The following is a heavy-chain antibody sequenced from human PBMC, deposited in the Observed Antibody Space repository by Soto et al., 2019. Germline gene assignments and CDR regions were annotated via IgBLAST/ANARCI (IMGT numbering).Heavy chain of an antibody. V-gene: IGHV3-23*01. J-gene: IGHJ4*02. CDR2: LSGSGGTT. Sequence: GGSLRLSCAASGFTFSSYAMSWVRQTPGKGLEWVSTLSGSGGTTYYADSVKGQFTISRDNSKSTLYLQMNSLKTEDTAVYYCTTDPVTMIVVVPSSGWGQGTLVTVSS. D-gene: IGHD3-22*01. CDR1: GFTFSSYA. CDR3: TTDPVTMIVVVPSSG.